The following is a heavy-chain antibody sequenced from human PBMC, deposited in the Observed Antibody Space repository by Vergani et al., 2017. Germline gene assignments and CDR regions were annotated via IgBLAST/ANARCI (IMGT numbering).Heavy chain of an antibody. J-gene: IGHJ4*02. Sequence: QVQLVESGGGVVQPGRSLRLSCAASGFTFSSYAMHWVRQAPGKGLEWVAVISYDGSNKYYADSVKGRFTISRDNSKNTLYLQMNSLRAEDTAVYYCARARMTTVTDWGQGTLVTVSS. V-gene: IGHV3-30*01. D-gene: IGHD4-11*01. CDR1: GFTFSSYA. CDR3: ARARMTTVTD. CDR2: ISYDGSNK.